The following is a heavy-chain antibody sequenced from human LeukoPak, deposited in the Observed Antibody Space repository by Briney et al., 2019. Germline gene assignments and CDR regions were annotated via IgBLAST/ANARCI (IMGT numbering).Heavy chain of an antibody. CDR3: ANPPPVTKIRFDS. CDR1: GFTFNTYG. Sequence: GGTLRLSCAASGFTFNTYGMNWVRQAPGKGLEWVSSISSSSSYIYYADSVKGRFTISRDNAKNSLYLQMNSLRAEDTAVYYCANPPPVTKIRFDSWGQGTLVTVSS. V-gene: IGHV3-21*04. J-gene: IGHJ5*01. D-gene: IGHD4-17*01. CDR2: ISSSSSYI.